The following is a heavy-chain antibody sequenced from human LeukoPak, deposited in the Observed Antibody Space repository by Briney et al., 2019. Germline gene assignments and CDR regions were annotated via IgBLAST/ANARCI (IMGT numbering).Heavy chain of an antibody. CDR2: FDPEDGET. CDR1: GYTLTELS. J-gene: IGHJ3*02. V-gene: IGHV1-24*01. D-gene: IGHD3-22*01. CDR3: ATLSYYYDSSGPKGLVAFDI. Sequence: ASVKVSCKVSGYTLTELSMHWVRRAPGKGLEWMGGFDPEDGETIYAQKFQGRVTMTEDTSTDTAYMELSSLRSEDTAVYYCATLSYYYDSSGPKGLVAFDIWGQGTMVTVSS.